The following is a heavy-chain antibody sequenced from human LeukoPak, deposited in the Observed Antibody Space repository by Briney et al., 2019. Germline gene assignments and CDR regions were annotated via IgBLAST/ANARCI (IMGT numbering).Heavy chain of an antibody. CDR2: MNPNSGNR. CDR1: GYTFTNYD. J-gene: IGHJ4*02. V-gene: IGHV1-8*01. CDR3: ARVPTYFDRVWGISETQEFDY. Sequence: ASVKVPCKASGYTFTNYDINWVRQATGQALEWVGWMNPNSGNRGYAESFQGRVTMTMNTSVNTAYMELITLTSEDTAVYYCARVPTYFDRVWGISETQEFDYWGQGTLVTVSS. D-gene: IGHD3-16*01.